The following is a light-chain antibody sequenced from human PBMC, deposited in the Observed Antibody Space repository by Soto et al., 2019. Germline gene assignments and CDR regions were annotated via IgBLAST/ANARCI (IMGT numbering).Light chain of an antibody. CDR1: SSDVGGYNY. CDR2: EVS. J-gene: IGLJ2*01. V-gene: IGLV2-8*01. Sequence: QSALTQPPSASGSPGQAGTISRTGTSSDVGGYNYVSWYQQHPGKAPKLMIYEVSKRPSGVPDRFSGSKSGNTASLTVSGLKAEDEADYYCTSYAGSNNFVVFGGGTTLAVL. CDR3: TSYAGSNNFVV.